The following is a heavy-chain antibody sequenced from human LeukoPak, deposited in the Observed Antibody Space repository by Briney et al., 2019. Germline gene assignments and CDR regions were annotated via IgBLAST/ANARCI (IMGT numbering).Heavy chain of an antibody. D-gene: IGHD3-9*01. CDR1: GYTFTNNY. J-gene: IGHJ5*02. CDR3: ARASARLVTNWFDP. V-gene: IGHV1-69*13. Sequence: VASVKVSCKASGYTFTNNYLHWVRQAPGQGLEWMGGIIPIFGTANYAQKFQGRVTITADESTSTAYMELSSLRSEDTAVYYCARASARLVTNWFDPWGQGTLVTVSS. CDR2: IIPIFGTA.